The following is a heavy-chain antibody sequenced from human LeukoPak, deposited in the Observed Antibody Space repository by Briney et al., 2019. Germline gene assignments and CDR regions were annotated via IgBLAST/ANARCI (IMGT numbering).Heavy chain of an antibody. D-gene: IGHD3-10*01. CDR1: GYTFTSYG. CDR3: ARGVGLLWFGESDAFDI. J-gene: IGHJ3*02. V-gene: IGHV1-18*01. Sequence: ASVKASCKASGYTFTSYGIRWVRQAPGQGLEWMGWISAYNGNANYAQKLQGRVTMTTDTSTSTAYMELRSLRSDDTAVYYCARGVGLLWFGESDAFDIWGQGTMVTVSS. CDR2: ISAYNGNA.